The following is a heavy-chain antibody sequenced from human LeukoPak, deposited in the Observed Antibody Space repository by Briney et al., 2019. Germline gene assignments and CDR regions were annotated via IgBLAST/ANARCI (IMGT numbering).Heavy chain of an antibody. CDR3: ARDGNITPEYFQH. J-gene: IGHJ1*01. V-gene: IGHV3-23*01. CDR1: GFTFSSYA. Sequence: GGSLRLSCAASGFTFSSYAMSWVRQAPGKGLEWVSAISGSGGSTYYADSVKGRFTISRDNSKNTLYLQMNSLRAEDTAVYYCARDGNITPEYFQHWGQGTLVTVSS. D-gene: IGHD1-1*01. CDR2: ISGSGGST.